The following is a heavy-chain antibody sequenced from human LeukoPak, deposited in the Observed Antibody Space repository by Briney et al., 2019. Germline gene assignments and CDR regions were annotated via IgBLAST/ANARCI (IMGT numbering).Heavy chain of an antibody. CDR2: IIPIFGTA. CDR1: GGTFSSYA. J-gene: IGHJ6*03. V-gene: IGHV1-69*01. CDR3: ARDWGPEGPDIVVVPAASSYYYYMDV. Sequence: GSSVKVSCKASGGTFSSYAISWVRQAPGQGLEWIGGIIPIFGTANYAQKFQGRVTITADESTSTAYMELSSLRSEDTAVYYCARDWGPEGPDIVVVPAASSYYYYMDVWGKGTTVTVSS. D-gene: IGHD2-2*01.